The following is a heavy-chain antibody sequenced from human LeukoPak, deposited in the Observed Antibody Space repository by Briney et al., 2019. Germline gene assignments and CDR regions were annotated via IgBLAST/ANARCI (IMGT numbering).Heavy chain of an antibody. J-gene: IGHJ4*02. Sequence: GGSLRLSCAASGFTFSSYAMSWVRQAPGKGLEWVSAISGSGGSTYYADSVKGRFTISRDNSKNTLYLQMNSLRAEDTAVYYCAKVAYMGYSGSYWGPDYWGQGTLVTVSS. CDR2: ISGSGGST. D-gene: IGHD1-26*01. CDR3: AKVAYMGYSGSYWGPDY. V-gene: IGHV3-23*01. CDR1: GFTFSSYA.